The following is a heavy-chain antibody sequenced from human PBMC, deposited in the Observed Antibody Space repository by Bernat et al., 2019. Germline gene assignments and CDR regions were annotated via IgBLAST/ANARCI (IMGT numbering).Heavy chain of an antibody. D-gene: IGHD5-12*01. CDR1: SNTFPNYW. Sequence: EVQLVQSGAEVKKPGESLRISCAATSNTFPNYWIAWVRQMPGKGLEWLGKIDPSDSHINYNPSFEGHVTISIDKSINTAYLQWNSLKASDTAIYYCARIIPTKGLGAFYIWGQGTLVTVSS. J-gene: IGHJ3*02. V-gene: IGHV5-10-1*01. CDR3: ARIIPTKGLGAFYI. CDR2: IDPSDSHI.